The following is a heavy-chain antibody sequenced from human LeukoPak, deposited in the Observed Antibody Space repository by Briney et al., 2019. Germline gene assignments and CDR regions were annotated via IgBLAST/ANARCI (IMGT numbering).Heavy chain of an antibody. J-gene: IGHJ3*02. V-gene: IGHV3-48*04. D-gene: IGHD4-17*01. CDR3: AKDPNGDYIGTFDI. Sequence: GGSLRLSCAASGFSFSSYIMNWVRQAPWKGLEWVSHISSSSSTIYYADSVKGRFTISRDNAKNSLYLQMNSLRAEDTAVYYCAKDPNGDYIGTFDIWGQGTMVTVSS. CDR1: GFSFSSYI. CDR2: ISSSSSTI.